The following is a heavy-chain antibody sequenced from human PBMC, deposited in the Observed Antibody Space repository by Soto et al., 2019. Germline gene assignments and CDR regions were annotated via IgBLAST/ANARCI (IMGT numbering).Heavy chain of an antibody. CDR3: AKAFSSGDYVSSFGY. CDR1: GFTFSSYG. Sequence: LRLSCAASGFTFSSYGMHWVRQAPGKGLEWVAVISYDGSNKYYADSVKGRFTISRDNSKNTLYLQMNSLRAEDTAVYYCAKAFSSGDYVSSFGYWGQGTLVTVSS. CDR2: ISYDGSNK. V-gene: IGHV3-30*18. J-gene: IGHJ4*02. D-gene: IGHD4-17*01.